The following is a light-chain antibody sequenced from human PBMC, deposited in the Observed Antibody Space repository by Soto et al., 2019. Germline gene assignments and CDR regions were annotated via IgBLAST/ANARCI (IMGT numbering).Light chain of an antibody. CDR3: QQSDSTPFT. CDR2: VAS. V-gene: IGKV1-39*01. Sequence: DIQMTQSPSSLSAYVGDRVTITCRASQTISRSLHWYQQRPGKGPKLLIYVASTLESGVPSRFSGSGSGTDFTLTISGLQPGDSATYYCQQSDSTPFTFGQGTKVEI. CDR1: QTISRS. J-gene: IGKJ2*01.